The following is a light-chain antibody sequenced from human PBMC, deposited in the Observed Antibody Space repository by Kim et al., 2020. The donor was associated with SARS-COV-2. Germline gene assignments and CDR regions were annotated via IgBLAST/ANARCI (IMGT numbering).Light chain of an antibody. V-gene: IGKV1-8*01. CDR2: AAS. Sequence: AIQMTQSPSSLSASIGDRVTITCRASQGIRSYLAWYQQKPGKAPNLLIYAASTLQSGVPSRFSGSGSGTDFTLTISCLQSEDVATYYCLQYYNYPRTFGQGTKLEI. J-gene: IGKJ2*02. CDR3: LQYYNYPRT. CDR1: QGIRSY.